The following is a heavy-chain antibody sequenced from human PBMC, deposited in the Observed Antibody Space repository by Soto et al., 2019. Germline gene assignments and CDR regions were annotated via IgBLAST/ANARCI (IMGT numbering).Heavy chain of an antibody. V-gene: IGHV3-74*01. Sequence: EVQLVESGGGLVQPGGSLRLSCAASGFTFSTYWMHWVRQPPGKGLVWVSRINNDGSNTAYADSVKGRFTIPRDNAQSTLYLPMNSLRAEDTAVYYCARDPLIGTTDYGLDVWGQGTTVRVSS. D-gene: IGHD1-7*01. CDR3: ARDPLIGTTDYGLDV. CDR1: GFTFSTYW. CDR2: INNDGSNT. J-gene: IGHJ6*02.